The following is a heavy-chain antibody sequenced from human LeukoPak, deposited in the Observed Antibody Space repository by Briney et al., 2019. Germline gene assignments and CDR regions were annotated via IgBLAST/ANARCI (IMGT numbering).Heavy chain of an antibody. Sequence: GGSLRLSCVASRFPFSRCAVNWVRQAPGEGLEWVSSTSGSVNGTYYADSVKGRFTISRDNSKNTLYLQMNSLRAEDTAVYYCANPGSSGWWRIDYWGQGTLVTVSS. CDR2: TSGSVNGT. CDR3: ANPGSSGWWRIDY. CDR1: RFPFSRCA. J-gene: IGHJ4*02. D-gene: IGHD6-19*01. V-gene: IGHV3-23*01.